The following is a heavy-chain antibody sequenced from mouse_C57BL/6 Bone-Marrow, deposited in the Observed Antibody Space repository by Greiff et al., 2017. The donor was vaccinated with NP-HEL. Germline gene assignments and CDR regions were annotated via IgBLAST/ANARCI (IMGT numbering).Heavy chain of an antibody. CDR2: ISNLAYSI. CDR1: GFTFSDYG. V-gene: IGHV5-15*01. Sequence: DVQLVESGGGLVQPGGSLKLSCAASGFTFSDYGMAWVRQAPRKGPEWVAFISNLAYSIYYADTVTGRFTISRENAKNTLYLEMSSLRSEDTAMYYCARLDYGSSSYYAMDYWGQGTSVTVSS. CDR3: ARLDYGSSSYYAMDY. J-gene: IGHJ4*01. D-gene: IGHD1-1*01.